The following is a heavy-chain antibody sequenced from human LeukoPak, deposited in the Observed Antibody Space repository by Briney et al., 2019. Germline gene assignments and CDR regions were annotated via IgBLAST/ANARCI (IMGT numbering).Heavy chain of an antibody. CDR1: GYTFTSYY. CDR3: AREEQSDFDY. J-gene: IGHJ4*02. Sequence: ASVTVSCKASGYTFTSYYMHWVRQAPGQGLGWMGIINPSGGSTSYAQKFQGRVTMTRDMSTSTGYMELSSLRSEGTAVYYCAREEQSDFDYWGQGTLVTVSS. CDR2: INPSGGST. V-gene: IGHV1-46*01. D-gene: IGHD6-19*01.